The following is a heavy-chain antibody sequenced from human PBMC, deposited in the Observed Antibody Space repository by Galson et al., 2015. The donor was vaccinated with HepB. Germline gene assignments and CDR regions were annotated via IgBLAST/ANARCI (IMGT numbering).Heavy chain of an antibody. D-gene: IGHD5-24*01. CDR2: ISAYNGNT. V-gene: IGHV1-18*01. CDR1: GYTFTSYG. Sequence: SVKVSCKASGYTFTSYGISWVRQAPGQGLEWMGWISAYNGNTNYAQKLQGRVTMTTDTSTSAAYMELRSLRSDDTAVYYCARDVEMATRDAFDIWGQGTMVTVSS. J-gene: IGHJ3*02. CDR3: ARDVEMATRDAFDI.